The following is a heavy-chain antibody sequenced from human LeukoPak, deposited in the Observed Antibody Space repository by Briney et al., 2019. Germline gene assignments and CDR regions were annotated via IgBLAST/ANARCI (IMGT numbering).Heavy chain of an antibody. Sequence: SVKVSCKASGGTFSSYAISWVRQAPGQGLEWMGGIIPIFGTANYAQKFQGRVTITADESTSTAYMELSSLRSEDTAVYYCARGAEQQLPAYWFDPWGQGTLVTVSS. CDR1: GGTFSSYA. D-gene: IGHD6-13*01. CDR3: ARGAEQQLPAYWFDP. J-gene: IGHJ5*02. V-gene: IGHV1-69*13. CDR2: IIPIFGTA.